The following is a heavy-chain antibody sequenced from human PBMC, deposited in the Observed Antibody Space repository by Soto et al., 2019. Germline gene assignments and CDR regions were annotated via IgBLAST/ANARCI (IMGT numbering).Heavy chain of an antibody. V-gene: IGHV4-4*07. Sequence: SETLSLTCTVSGDSISDYYWSWIRQPAGKGLEWIGRIYTTGSTDYNPSLKSRVTRSIDMSKNQFSLKVTSMTAADTAVYYCARERREKIHDGYDIDYWGQGTLVTVSS. D-gene: IGHD5-12*01. CDR3: ARERREKIHDGYDIDY. J-gene: IGHJ4*02. CDR1: GDSISDYY. CDR2: IYTTGST.